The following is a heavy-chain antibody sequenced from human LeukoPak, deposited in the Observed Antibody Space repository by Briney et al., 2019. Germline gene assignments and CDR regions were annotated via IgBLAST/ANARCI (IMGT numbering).Heavy chain of an antibody. CDR3: ARHRDYYDSSGLGKIDY. D-gene: IGHD3-22*01. CDR2: IYYSGST. Sequence: TSETLSLTCTVSGGSISSYYWSWIRQPPGKGLEWIGYIYYSGSTNYNPSLKSRVTISVDTSKNQFSLKLSSVTAADTAVYYCARHRDYYDSSGLGKIDYWGQGTLVTVSS. J-gene: IGHJ4*02. CDR1: GGSISSYY. V-gene: IGHV4-59*08.